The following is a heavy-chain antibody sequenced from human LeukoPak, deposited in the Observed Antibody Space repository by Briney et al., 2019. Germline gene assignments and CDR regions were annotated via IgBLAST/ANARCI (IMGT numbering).Heavy chain of an antibody. Sequence: GGSLRLSCAASGFTFSSYSMNWVRQAPGKRLEWVSSISSSSSYIYYADSVKGRFTISRDNAKNSLYLQMNSLRAEDTAVYYCARDGAAAGDYWGQGTLVTVSS. CDR3: ARDGAAAGDY. CDR1: GFTFSSYS. D-gene: IGHD6-13*01. V-gene: IGHV3-21*01. CDR2: ISSSSSYI. J-gene: IGHJ4*02.